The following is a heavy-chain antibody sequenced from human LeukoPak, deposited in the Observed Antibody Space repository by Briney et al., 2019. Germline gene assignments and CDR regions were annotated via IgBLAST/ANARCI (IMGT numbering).Heavy chain of an antibody. D-gene: IGHD3-10*01. CDR3: ASPLRGYYYGSGSYWWGIDY. CDR2: ISWNSGSI. J-gene: IGHJ4*02. Sequence: GGSLRLSCAASGFTFDDYAMHWVRQAPGKGLEWVSGISWNSGSIGYADSVKGRFTISRDNAKNSLYLQMNSLRAEDTAVYYCASPLRGYYYGSGSYWWGIDYWGQGTLVTVSS. V-gene: IGHV3-9*01. CDR1: GFTFDDYA.